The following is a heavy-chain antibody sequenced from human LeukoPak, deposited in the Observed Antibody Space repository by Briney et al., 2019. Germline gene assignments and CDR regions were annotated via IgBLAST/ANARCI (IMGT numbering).Heavy chain of an antibody. CDR3: ARASLRYIDWNAFDI. CDR1: GYTFTSYG. CDR2: ISAYNGNT. D-gene: IGHD3-9*01. V-gene: IGHV1-18*01. Sequence: ASVKVSCKASGYTFTSYGISWVRQAPGQGLEWMGWISAYNGNTNYAQKLQGRVTMTTDTSTSTAYMELRSLRSDDTAVYYCARASLRYIDWNAFDIWGQGTMVTVSS. J-gene: IGHJ3*02.